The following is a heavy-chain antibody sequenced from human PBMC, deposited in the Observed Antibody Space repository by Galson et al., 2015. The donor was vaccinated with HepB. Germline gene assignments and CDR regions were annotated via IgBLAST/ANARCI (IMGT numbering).Heavy chain of an antibody. J-gene: IGHJ4*02. CDR3: AKAPMIDLPGY. Sequence: SLRLSCAASGFTFSSYGMHWVRQAPGKGLEWVAVIWYDGSNKYYADSVKGRFTISRDNSKNTLYLQMNSLRAEDTAVYYCAKAPMIDLPGYWGQGTLVTVSS. CDR1: GFTFSSYG. CDR2: IWYDGSNK. D-gene: IGHD3-22*01. V-gene: IGHV3-33*06.